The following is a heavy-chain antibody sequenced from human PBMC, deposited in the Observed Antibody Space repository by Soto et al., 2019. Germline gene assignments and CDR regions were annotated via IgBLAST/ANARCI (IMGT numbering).Heavy chain of an antibody. CDR2: IIPILGIA. Sequence: QVQLVQSGAEVKKPGSSVKVSCKASGGTFSSYTISWVRQAPGQGLEWMGRIIPILGIANYAQKFQGRVTITADKSTSTAYMELSSLRSEDTAVYYCARGGPVAASSGVRDYWGKGTLVTVSS. V-gene: IGHV1-69*02. D-gene: IGHD6-19*01. J-gene: IGHJ4*02. CDR3: ARGGPVAASSGVRDY. CDR1: GGTFSSYT.